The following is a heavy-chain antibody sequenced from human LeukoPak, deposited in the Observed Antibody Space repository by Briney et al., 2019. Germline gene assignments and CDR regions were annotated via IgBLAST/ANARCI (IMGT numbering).Heavy chain of an antibody. CDR1: GGSHRISRYF. CDR2: FYYNGRT. J-gene: IGHJ3*01. V-gene: IGHV4-39*01. Sequence: PSETVSLTCTVSGGSHRISRYFGGWVRQPPAEGLEGNGRFYYNGRTYYHPSLRSRVTMSVDASINQFSLKLTSVTHGDASVCYCGNFDFWGQGTRVIVSS. CDR3: GNFDF.